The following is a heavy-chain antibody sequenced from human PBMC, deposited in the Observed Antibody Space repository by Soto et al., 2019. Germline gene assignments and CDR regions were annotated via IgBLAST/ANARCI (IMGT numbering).Heavy chain of an antibody. CDR3: ARNNLFNYDDSSGYYNWFDP. CDR2: IYHSGST. CDR1: GGSISSGGYS. J-gene: IGHJ5*02. D-gene: IGHD3-22*01. V-gene: IGHV4-30-2*01. Sequence: QLQLQESGSGLVKPSQTLSLTCAVSGGSISSGGYSWSWIRQPPGKGLEWIGYIYHSGSTYYNPSRKSRGPISLYRSKNQFSLKLSSVTAADTAVYYCARNNLFNYDDSSGYYNWFDPWGQGTLVTVSS.